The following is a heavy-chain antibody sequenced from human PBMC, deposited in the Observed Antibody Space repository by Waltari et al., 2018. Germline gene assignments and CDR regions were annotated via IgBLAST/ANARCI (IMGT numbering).Heavy chain of an antibody. CDR1: GYTFTGYY. J-gene: IGHJ5*02. D-gene: IGHD2-15*01. Sequence: QVQLVQSGAEVKKPGASVKVSCKASGYTFTGYYMHWVRQAPGQGLEWMGWINPNSGGTNYAQKFQGRVTMTRDTSISTAYMELSRLRSDDTAVYYCARDPYCSGGSCDTGWFDPWGQGTLVTVSS. V-gene: IGHV1-2*02. CDR3: ARDPYCSGGSCDTGWFDP. CDR2: INPNSGGT.